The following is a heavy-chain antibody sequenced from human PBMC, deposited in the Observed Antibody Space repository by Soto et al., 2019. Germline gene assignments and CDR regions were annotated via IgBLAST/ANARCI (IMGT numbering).Heavy chain of an antibody. V-gene: IGHV5-51*01. D-gene: IGHD1-26*01. J-gene: IGHJ6*02. CDR1: GYSFTSYW. CDR2: IYPGGSDT. Sequence: LGESLKISCKGSGYSFTSYWIGWVRQMPGKGLEWMGIIYPGGSDTRYGPSFQGQVTISADKSISTAYLQWSSLKASDTAMYYCARVRSGSYYYYGMDVWGQGTTVTVSS. CDR3: ARVRSGSYYYYGMDV.